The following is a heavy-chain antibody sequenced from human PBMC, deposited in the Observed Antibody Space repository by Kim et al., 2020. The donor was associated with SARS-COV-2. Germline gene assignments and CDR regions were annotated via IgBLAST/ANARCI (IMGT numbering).Heavy chain of an antibody. Sequence: ASVKVSCKASGYTFTSYGISWVRQAPGQGLEWMGWISAYNGNTNYAQKLQGRGTMTTDTSTSTDYMELRSLRSDDTAVYYCARDGGGTTVTVYYYYGMDVWGQGTTVTVSS. CDR3: ARDGGGTTVTVYYYYGMDV. D-gene: IGHD4-17*01. J-gene: IGHJ6*02. CDR1: GYTFTSYG. V-gene: IGHV1-18*01. CDR2: ISAYNGNT.